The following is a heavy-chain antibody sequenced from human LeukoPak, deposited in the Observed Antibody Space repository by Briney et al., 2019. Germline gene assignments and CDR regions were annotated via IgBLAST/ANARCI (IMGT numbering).Heavy chain of an antibody. J-gene: IGHJ4*02. Sequence: ASVKVSCKTSGYTFTNYYIHWVRQAPGQGLEWVGMINPSGGRTSYAQRFQGRVTVTTDTSTSTVYMQLSSLASEDTAVYYCARERRAWGEDFWGQGTLVTVSS. CDR3: ARERRAWGEDF. D-gene: IGHD3-16*01. CDR1: GYTFTNYY. CDR2: INPSGGRT. V-gene: IGHV1-46*01.